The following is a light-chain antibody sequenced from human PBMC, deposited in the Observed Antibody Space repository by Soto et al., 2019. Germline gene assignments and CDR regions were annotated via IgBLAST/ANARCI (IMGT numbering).Light chain of an antibody. CDR1: SSDVGGYNY. CDR3: CSYAGSYTYV. Sequence: QSALTQPRSVSGSPGQSVTISCTGTSSDVGGYNYVSWYQPHPGKAPKLMIYDVSKRPSGVPDRFSGSKSGNTASLTISGLQAEDEADYYCCSYAGSYTYVFGGGTELTVL. V-gene: IGLV2-11*01. J-gene: IGLJ3*02. CDR2: DVS.